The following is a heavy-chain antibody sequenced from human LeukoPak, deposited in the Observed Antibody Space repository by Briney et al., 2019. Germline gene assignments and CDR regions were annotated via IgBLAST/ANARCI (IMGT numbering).Heavy chain of an antibody. CDR1: GGSISSTNSY. D-gene: IGHD5-12*01. J-gene: IGHJ3*02. Sequence: SETLSLTCTVSGGSISSTNSYWGWIRQPPGKGLEWIGSIYYSGSTDCNPSLKSRVTISVDTPKKQFSLKLRSVTAADTAVYHCARRYRWREAVGKEDAFDIWGQGTMVTVSS. CDR3: ARRYRWREAVGKEDAFDI. CDR2: IYYSGST. V-gene: IGHV4-39*01.